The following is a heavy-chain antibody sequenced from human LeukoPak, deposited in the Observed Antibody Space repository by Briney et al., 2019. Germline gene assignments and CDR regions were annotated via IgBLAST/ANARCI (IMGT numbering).Heavy chain of an antibody. CDR1: GGSISSYY. J-gene: IGHJ4*02. CDR3: ARDDYSTYLDY. Sequence: PSETLSLTCTVSGGSISSYYWSWIRQPAGKGLEWIGRIYTSGSTNYNPSLKSRVTMSVDKSKNQFSLKLRSVTGADTAVYYCARDDYSTYLDYWGQGTLVTVYS. D-gene: IGHD4-11*01. CDR2: IYTSGST. V-gene: IGHV4-4*07.